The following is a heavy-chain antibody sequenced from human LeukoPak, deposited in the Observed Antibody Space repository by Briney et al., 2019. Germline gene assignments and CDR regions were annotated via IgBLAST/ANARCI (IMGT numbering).Heavy chain of an antibody. CDR3: VRDRGTYRPIDY. V-gene: IGHV3-48*04. CDR2: ISSTSSTI. J-gene: IGHJ4*02. CDR1: GFTFSTYS. D-gene: IGHD1-26*01. Sequence: GGSLRLSCAASGFTFSTYSMNWVRQTPGKGLEWVSYISSTSSTILYADSVKGRLTISRDNAQNSLYLQMNSLRAEDTAIYYCVRDRGTYRPIDYWGQGTLVTVSS.